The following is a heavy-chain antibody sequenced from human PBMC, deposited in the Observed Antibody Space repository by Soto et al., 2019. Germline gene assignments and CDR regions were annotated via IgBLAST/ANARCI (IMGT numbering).Heavy chain of an antibody. Sequence: QVQLVQSGAEVKKPGASVKVSCKASGYTFTSYGISWVRQAPGQGLEWMGWISAYNGNANYAQKLQGRVTMTTDTSTSTASMGLRSLRSDDTAVYYCAREVFHSNINWFDPWGQGTLVTVSS. CDR2: ISAYNGNA. CDR3: AREVFHSNINWFDP. J-gene: IGHJ5*02. CDR1: GYTFTSYG. D-gene: IGHD4-4*01. V-gene: IGHV1-18*01.